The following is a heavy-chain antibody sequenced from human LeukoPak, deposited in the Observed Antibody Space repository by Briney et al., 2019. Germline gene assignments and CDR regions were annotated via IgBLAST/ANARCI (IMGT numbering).Heavy chain of an antibody. D-gene: IGHD2-2*01. J-gene: IGHJ5*02. CDR1: GYTFTGYF. CDR3: ARPCSITWYDWFDP. Sequence: ASVKVSCKVSGYTFTGYFVHWLRQAPGQGLEWMGWVDPNSGDTNYAQKFQGRVTMTTDTSISTAYMELSSLTSDDTAVYYCARPCSITWYDWFDPWGQGTLVTVSS. CDR2: VDPNSGDT. V-gene: IGHV1-2*02.